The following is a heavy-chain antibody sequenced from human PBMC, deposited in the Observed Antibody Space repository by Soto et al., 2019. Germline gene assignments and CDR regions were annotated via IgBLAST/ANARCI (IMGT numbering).Heavy chain of an antibody. Sequence: SETLSLTCAVSGYSISSGYYWGWIRQSPGKGLEWIGSVYLSGVTYFNPSLKSRVTISVDTSKNQFSLKLNTMTAADTAGYYYARVDRDSTSPPFAYWGQGVLFTVSS. CDR1: GYSISSGYY. CDR3: ARVDRDSTSPPFAY. CDR2: VYLSGVT. V-gene: IGHV4-38-2*01. D-gene: IGHD6-6*01. J-gene: IGHJ4*02.